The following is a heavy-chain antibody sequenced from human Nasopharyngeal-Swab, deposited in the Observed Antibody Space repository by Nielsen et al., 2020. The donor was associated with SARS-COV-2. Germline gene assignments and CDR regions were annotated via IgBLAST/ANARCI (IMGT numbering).Heavy chain of an antibody. CDR2: ISGSGGST. Sequence: GESLKISCAASGFTFSSYAVSWVRQAPGKGLEWVSAISGSGGSTYYADSVKGRFTISRDNSKNTLYLQMNSLRAEDTAVYYCARDGLLGYFDYWGQGTLVTVSS. CDR3: ARDGLLGYFDY. V-gene: IGHV3-23*01. J-gene: IGHJ4*02. D-gene: IGHD3-10*01. CDR1: GFTFSSYA.